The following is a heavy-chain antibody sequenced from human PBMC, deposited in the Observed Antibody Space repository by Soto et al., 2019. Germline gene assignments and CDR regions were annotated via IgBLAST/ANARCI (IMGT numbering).Heavy chain of an antibody. CDR2: ISSSSSYI. Sequence: GSLRLSCAASGFTFSSYSMNWVRQAPGKGLEWVSSISSSSSYIYYADSVKGRFTISRDNAKNSLYLQMNSLRAEDTAVYYCARPRGGYYDSSGPDAFDIWGQGTMVTVSS. D-gene: IGHD3-22*01. CDR3: ARPRGGYYDSSGPDAFDI. CDR1: GFTFSSYS. V-gene: IGHV3-21*01. J-gene: IGHJ3*02.